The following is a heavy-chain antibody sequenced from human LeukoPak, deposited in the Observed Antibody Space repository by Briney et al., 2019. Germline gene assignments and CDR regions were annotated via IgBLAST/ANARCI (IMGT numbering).Heavy chain of an antibody. D-gene: IGHD2-15*01. CDR2: IYYSGST. J-gene: IGHJ4*02. CDR3: ARGGSRHYFDY. Sequence: SETLSLTCTVSGGSISSYYWSWIRQPPGKGXXWIGYIYYSGSTNYNPSLKSRVTISVDTSKNQFSLKLSSMTAADTAVYYCARGGSRHYFDYWGQGTLVTVSS. V-gene: IGHV4-59*01. CDR1: GGSISSYY.